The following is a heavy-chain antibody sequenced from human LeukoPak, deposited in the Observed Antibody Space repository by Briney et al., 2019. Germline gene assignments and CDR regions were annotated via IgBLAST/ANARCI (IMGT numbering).Heavy chain of an antibody. CDR1: GGSLSSYY. J-gene: IGHJ4*02. D-gene: IGHD3-22*01. Sequence: PSGTLSLTCTVSGGSLSSYYWSWVRQPAGKGLEWIGRIYTSGSTNYNPSLTSRGTISVETCKNQFSLKLSSVTAADTAVYYCARARAYYDSSGYYYPIVYFYYWGQGTLVTFSS. CDR3: ARARAYYDSSGYYYPIVYFYY. V-gene: IGHV4-4*07. CDR2: IYTSGST.